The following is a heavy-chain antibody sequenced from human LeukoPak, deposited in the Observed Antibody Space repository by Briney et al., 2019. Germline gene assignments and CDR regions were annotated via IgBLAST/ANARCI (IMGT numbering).Heavy chain of an antibody. J-gene: IGHJ5*02. D-gene: IGHD2-2*01. CDR3: TTRCSNTSCFGNWFDP. Sequence: GGSLRLSCAASGFTFSNAWMSWVRQAPGKGLEWLGRIKSKADGGTTDYAAPVKGRFTISRDDSKTTLYLQMNSLKTEDTAVYYCTTRCSNTSCFGNWFDPWGQGTLVTVSS. V-gene: IGHV3-15*01. CDR2: IKSKADGGTT. CDR1: GFTFSNAW.